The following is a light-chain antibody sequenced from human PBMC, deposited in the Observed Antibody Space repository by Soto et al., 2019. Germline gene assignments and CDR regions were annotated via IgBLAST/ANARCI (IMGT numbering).Light chain of an antibody. J-gene: IGKJ1*01. Sequence: DIQLTQSPSTLSASVGDRVTITCRASQSISSWLAWYQQKPGKAPNLLIYKTSNLESGVPSRFSGSGSGTEFTLTTSSLQPDDFATYYCQYYNDYCWTFGQGTKAEIK. CDR3: QYYNDYCWT. V-gene: IGKV1-5*03. CDR1: QSISSW. CDR2: KTS.